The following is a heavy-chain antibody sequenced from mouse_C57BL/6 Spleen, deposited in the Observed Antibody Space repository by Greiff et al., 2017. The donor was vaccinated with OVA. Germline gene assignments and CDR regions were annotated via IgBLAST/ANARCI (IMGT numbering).Heavy chain of an antibody. CDR3: ARSSGSSYRFAY. V-gene: IGHV1-69*01. CDR2: IDPSASYT. J-gene: IGHJ3*01. Sequence: QVQLQQPGAELVMPGASVKLSCKASGYTFTSYWMHWVKQRPGQGLEWIGEIDPSASYTTYNQKFKGKSTLTVDKSSSTAYMQLSSLTSEDSAVYYCARSSGSSYRFAYWGQGTLVTVSA. CDR1: GYTFTSYW. D-gene: IGHD1-1*01.